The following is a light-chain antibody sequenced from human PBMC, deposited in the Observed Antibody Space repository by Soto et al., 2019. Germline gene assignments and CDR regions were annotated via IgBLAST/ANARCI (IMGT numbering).Light chain of an antibody. Sequence: EIVLTQSPATLSLSPGERATLSCRASQSVSSYLAWYQQKPGQAPRLLIYAASNRATGIPARFSGSGSGTDFTLTISSLEPEDFAVYYCQQRSNWPGLTFGGGTKV. CDR3: QQRSNWPGLT. CDR1: QSVSSY. CDR2: AAS. V-gene: IGKV3-11*01. J-gene: IGKJ4*01.